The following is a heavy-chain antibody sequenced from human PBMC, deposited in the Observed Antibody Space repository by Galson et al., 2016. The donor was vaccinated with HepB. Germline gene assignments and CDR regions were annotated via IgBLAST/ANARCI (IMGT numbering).Heavy chain of an antibody. CDR2: VSPNGNTK. CDR3: ARGLPFHSSGWYFDS. CDR1: GFIFSNYN. Sequence: SLRLSCAASGFIFSNYNMNWVRQAPGKGMEWVSYVSPNGNTKYYADSVKGRFSISKDNAKNSLSLQMTSLRDDKTAVYYCARGLPFHSSGWYFDSWGQGNLVTVSS. V-gene: IGHV3-48*02. J-gene: IGHJ4*02. D-gene: IGHD6-19*01.